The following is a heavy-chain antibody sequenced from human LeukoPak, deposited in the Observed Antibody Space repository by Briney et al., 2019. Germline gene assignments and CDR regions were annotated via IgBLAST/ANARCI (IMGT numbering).Heavy chain of an antibody. CDR2: IRYDGSNK. J-gene: IGHJ6*02. V-gene: IGHV3-30*02. D-gene: IGHD3-16*01. CDR1: GFTFSSYG. CDR3: ARAGGMNIYYYGMDV. Sequence: PGGSLRLSCAASGFTFSSYGMHWVRQAPGKGLEWVAFIRYDGSNKYYADSVKGRFTISRDNSKNTLYLQMNSLRAEDTAVYYCARAGGMNIYYYGMDVWGQGTTVTVSS.